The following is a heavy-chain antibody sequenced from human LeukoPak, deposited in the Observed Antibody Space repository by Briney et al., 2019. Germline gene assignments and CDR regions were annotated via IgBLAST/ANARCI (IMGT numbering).Heavy chain of an antibody. V-gene: IGHV1-2*06. J-gene: IGHJ4*02. CDR2: INPNSGDT. D-gene: IGHD2-2*01. CDR3: ARGYCSSTSCLFDY. Sequence: ASVKVSCKASGYTFTGYHMHWVRQAPGQGLEWMGRINPNSGDTNYAQKFQGRVTMTRDTSISTAYMELSRLRSDDTAVYYCARGYCSSTSCLFDYWGQGTLVTVSS. CDR1: GYTFTGYH.